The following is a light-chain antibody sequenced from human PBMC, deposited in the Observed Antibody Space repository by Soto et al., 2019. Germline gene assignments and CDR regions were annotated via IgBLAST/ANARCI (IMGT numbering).Light chain of an antibody. CDR1: QSVSSSY. V-gene: IGKV3-20*01. J-gene: IGKJ3*01. CDR3: QQYDTSPFT. Sequence: EIVLTQSPGTLSLSPGERATLSCRASQSVSSSYLAWHQQKPGQAPRLLIYAASSRATGIPDRFSGSGSGTDFTLTISRLDPEDFAVYYCQQYDTSPFTFVPGTKVDIK. CDR2: AAS.